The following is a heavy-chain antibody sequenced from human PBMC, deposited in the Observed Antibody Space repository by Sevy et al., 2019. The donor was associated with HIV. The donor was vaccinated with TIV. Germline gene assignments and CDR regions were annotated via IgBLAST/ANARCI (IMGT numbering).Heavy chain of an antibody. J-gene: IGHJ4*02. CDR1: GFTFSSYA. CDR2: ISYDAKVK. CDR3: AKERNPVGALGY. V-gene: IGHV3-30*04. Sequence: GGSLRLSCASSGFTFSSYAMHWVRQGPGKGLEAVAVISYDAKVKFYADSVKGRFTISRDNSKNTLYLQMNSLRAEDTAVYYCAKERNPVGALGYWGQGTLVTVSS. D-gene: IGHD1-26*01.